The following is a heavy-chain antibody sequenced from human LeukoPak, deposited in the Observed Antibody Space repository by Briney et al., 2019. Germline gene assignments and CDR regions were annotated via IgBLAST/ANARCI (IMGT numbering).Heavy chain of an antibody. V-gene: IGHV3-48*03. J-gene: IGHJ4*02. CDR3: AREIVSSVAGNFDY. CDR2: ISSSASTR. Sequence: GGSLRLSCAASGFTFSSYEMNWVRQAPGKGLDWVSYISSSASTRTYADSVKGRFTISRDNGKNSLYLEMNSLRAEDTAVYYCAREIVSSVAGNFDYWGQGTLVTVSS. D-gene: IGHD6-19*01. CDR1: GFTFSSYE.